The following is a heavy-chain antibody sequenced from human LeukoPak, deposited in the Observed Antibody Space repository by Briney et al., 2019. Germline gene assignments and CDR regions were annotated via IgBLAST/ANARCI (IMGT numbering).Heavy chain of an antibody. V-gene: IGHV4-34*01. D-gene: IGHD6-19*01. Sequence: PSETLSLTCAVYGGSFSGYYWSWIRQPPGKGLEWIGEINHSGSTNYNPSLESRVTISVDTSKNQFSLKLSSVTAADTAVYYCARVGQWLARDALDIWGQGTMVTVSS. CDR2: INHSGST. CDR1: GGSFSGYY. CDR3: ARVGQWLARDALDI. J-gene: IGHJ3*02.